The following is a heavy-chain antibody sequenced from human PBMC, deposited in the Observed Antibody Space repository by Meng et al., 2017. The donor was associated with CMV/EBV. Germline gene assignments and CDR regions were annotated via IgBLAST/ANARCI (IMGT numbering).Heavy chain of an antibody. J-gene: IGHJ4*01. Sequence: GESLKISCAASGLIVSDNYMTWVRQAPGKGLEWASLTYNDGYTSYADSVRGRFTVSRDNSKNTLFLQMNSLRAEDTAAYYCVRGQVYFDFWGHGALVTVSS. V-gene: IGHV3-66*02. CDR2: TYNDGYT. CDR3: VRGQVYFDF. CDR1: GLIVSDNY.